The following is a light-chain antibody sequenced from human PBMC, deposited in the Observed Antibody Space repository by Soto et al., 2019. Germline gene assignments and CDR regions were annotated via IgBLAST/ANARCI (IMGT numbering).Light chain of an antibody. CDR1: QSISPW. CDR3: QQYNNWPPR. CDR2: MTS. V-gene: IGKV1-5*03. J-gene: IGKJ5*01. Sequence: DIQKKQSPSTLSASVGDRVTITCRASQSISPWLAWYQQKPGKAPKLLIYMTSRLESGVPSRFSGSGSGTEFTLTISSPQSEDFAVYYCQQYNNWPPRFGHGALLAI.